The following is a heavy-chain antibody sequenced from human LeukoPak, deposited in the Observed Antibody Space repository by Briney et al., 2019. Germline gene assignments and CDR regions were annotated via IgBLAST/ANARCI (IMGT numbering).Heavy chain of an antibody. J-gene: IGHJ1*01. D-gene: IGHD3-3*01. CDR3: TRDPLWEWLSTGRYFQH. CDR2: ISSSSSYI. V-gene: IGHV3-21*01. Sequence: GSLRLSCAASGFTFSSYSMNWVRQAPGKGLEWVSSISSSSSYIYYADSVKGRFTISRDNAKNSLYLQMNNLRAEDTAVYYCTRDPLWEWLSTGRYFQHWGQGTLVTVSS. CDR1: GFTFSSYS.